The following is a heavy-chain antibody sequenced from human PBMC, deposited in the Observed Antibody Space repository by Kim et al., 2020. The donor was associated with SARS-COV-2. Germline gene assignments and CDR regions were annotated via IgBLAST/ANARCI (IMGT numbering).Heavy chain of an antibody. J-gene: IGHJ4*01. CDR3: ATGGRYYDSSGYYSLHY. V-gene: IGHV4-34*01. CDR2: INHSGST. D-gene: IGHD3-22*01. Sequence: SETLSLTCAVYGGSFSGYYWSWIRQPPGKGLEWIGEINHSGSTNYNPSLKSRVTISVDTSKNQFSLKLSSVTAADTAVYYCATGGRYYDSSGYYSLHYWG. CDR1: GGSFSGYY.